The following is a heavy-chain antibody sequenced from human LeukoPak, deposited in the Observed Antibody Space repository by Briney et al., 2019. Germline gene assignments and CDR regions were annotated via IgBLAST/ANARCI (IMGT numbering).Heavy chain of an antibody. CDR1: GFIFGSYG. V-gene: IGHV3-30*02. J-gene: IGHJ4*02. CDR3: AKDRHGDYTSDY. D-gene: IGHD4-17*01. Sequence: GGSLRLSCAASGFIFGSYGMHWVRQAPVKGLEWVAFTPYHGVSRYYTESVRGRFTISRDNSKSTLYLQMNSLRIEDTAVYYCAKDRHGDYTSDYWGQGTLVIVSS. CDR2: TPYHGVSR.